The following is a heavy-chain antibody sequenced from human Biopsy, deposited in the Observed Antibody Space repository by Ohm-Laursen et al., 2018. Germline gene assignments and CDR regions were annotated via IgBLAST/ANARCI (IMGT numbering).Heavy chain of an antibody. J-gene: IGHJ6*02. D-gene: IGHD2-21*01. CDR3: TKDLIPAGTDV. V-gene: IGHV3-9*01. CDR2: ISWDSGRI. CDR1: GFTVNDHA. Sequence: SLRLSCAASGFTVNDHAMHWVRQPPGKGLEWVSGISWDSGRIGYADSVKGRFTVSRGNAKKSLYLEMNSLRPEDTAFFYCTKDLIPAGTDVWGQGTTVTVSS.